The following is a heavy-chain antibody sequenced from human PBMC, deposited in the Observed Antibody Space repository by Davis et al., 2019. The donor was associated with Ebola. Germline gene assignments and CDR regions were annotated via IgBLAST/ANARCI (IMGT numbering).Heavy chain of an antibody. V-gene: IGHV3-23*01. CDR2: ISGSGGST. D-gene: IGHD6-6*01. CDR1: GFTFGDYA. J-gene: IGHJ5*02. Sequence: GESLKISCIGYGFTFGDYAMNWVRQAPGKGLEWVSAISGSGGSTYYADSVKGRFTISRDNSKNTLYLQMNSLRAEDTAVYYCAKARIAALRFDPWGQGTLVTVSS. CDR3: AKARIAALRFDP.